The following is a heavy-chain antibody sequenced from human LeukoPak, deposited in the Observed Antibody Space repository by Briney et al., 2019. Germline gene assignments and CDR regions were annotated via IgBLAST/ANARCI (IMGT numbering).Heavy chain of an antibody. CDR1: GGSISSYY. CDR2: IYYSGST. J-gene: IGHJ4*02. CDR3: AGWYYYDSSGYYSSDY. D-gene: IGHD3-22*01. V-gene: IGHV4-59*08. Sequence: SETLSLTCTVSGGSISSYYWSWIRQPPGKGLEWIGYIYYSGSTNYNPSLKSRVTISVDTSKNQFSLKLSSVTAADTAVYYCAGWYYYDSSGYYSSDYWGQGTLVTVSS.